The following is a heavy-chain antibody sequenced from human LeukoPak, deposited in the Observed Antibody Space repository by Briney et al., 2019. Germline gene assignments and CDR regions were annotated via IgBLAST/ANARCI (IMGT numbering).Heavy chain of an antibody. V-gene: IGHV4-39*07. Sequence: SETLSLTCTVSGGSISSSSYYWSWIRQPPGKGLEWIGEINHSGSTNYNPSLKSRVTISVDTSKNQFSLKLSSVTAADTAVYYCARASFSSGWPLDYWGQGTLVTVSS. J-gene: IGHJ4*02. D-gene: IGHD6-19*01. CDR1: GGSISSSSYY. CDR3: ARASFSSGWPLDY. CDR2: INHSGST.